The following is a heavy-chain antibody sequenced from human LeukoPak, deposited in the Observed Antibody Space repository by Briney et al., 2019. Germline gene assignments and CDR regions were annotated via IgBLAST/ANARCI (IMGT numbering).Heavy chain of an antibody. D-gene: IGHD3-22*01. V-gene: IGHV3-21*01. CDR1: GFTFSSYS. CDR3: ARVGSEVVIDY. CDR2: ISSSSSYI. Sequence: PGGSLRLSCAASGFTFSSYSMNWVRQAPGKGVEWVSSISSSSSYIFYADSVQGRFTISRDNAKNSLYLQMNSLRAEDTAVYYCARVGSEVVIDYWGQGTLVTVSS. J-gene: IGHJ4*02.